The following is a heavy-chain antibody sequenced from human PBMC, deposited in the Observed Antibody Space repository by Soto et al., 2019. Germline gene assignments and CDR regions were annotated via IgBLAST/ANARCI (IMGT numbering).Heavy chain of an antibody. CDR3: ARASTFDWRANRFDP. V-gene: IGHV4-31*03. Sequence: QVQLQESGPGLVKPSQTLSLTCTVSGGPITSGGYYWSWIRQFPGKGLEWIGYIFYRGTTYYNPSLKSRVTILFDTSKNQYALHLSSVTAADTAAYSCARASTFDWRANRFDPWGQGSLVTVSS. CDR2: IFYRGTT. D-gene: IGHD3-9*01. CDR1: GGPITSGGYY. J-gene: IGHJ5*02.